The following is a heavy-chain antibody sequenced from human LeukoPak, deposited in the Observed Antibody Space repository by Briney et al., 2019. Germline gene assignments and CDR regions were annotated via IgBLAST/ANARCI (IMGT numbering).Heavy chain of an antibody. D-gene: IGHD6-13*01. J-gene: IGHJ3*02. CDR3: ARRSSSWRAMGAFDI. Sequence: TGGSLRLSCAASGFTFSSYWMSWVRQAPGKGLEWVSVIYSGGSTYYADSVKGRFTISRDNSKNTLYLQMNSLRAEDTAVYYCARRSSSWRAMGAFDIWGQGTMVTVSS. V-gene: IGHV3-53*01. CDR1: GFTFSSYW. CDR2: IYSGGST.